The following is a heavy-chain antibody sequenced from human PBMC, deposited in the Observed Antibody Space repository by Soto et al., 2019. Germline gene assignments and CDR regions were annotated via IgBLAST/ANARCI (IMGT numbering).Heavy chain of an antibody. CDR2: IGGSGGSA. Sequence: GGSLRLSCAASGFTFSSYEMNWVRQAPGKGLEWVSVIGGSGGSASYADSVQGRFTISRDNSNNTLYLQMNSLRAEDTAIYSCVREASGWYSRGSFDFWGRGTMVTVSS. V-gene: IGHV3-23*01. J-gene: IGHJ3*01. CDR3: VREASGWYSRGSFDF. D-gene: IGHD6-19*01. CDR1: GFTFSSYE.